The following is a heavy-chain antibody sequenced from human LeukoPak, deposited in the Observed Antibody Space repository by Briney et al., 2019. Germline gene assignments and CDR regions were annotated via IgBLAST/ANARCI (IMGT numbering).Heavy chain of an antibody. D-gene: IGHD2-8*01. CDR1: RFTFSDAW. CDR3: TTDEWN. Sequence: GGSLRLSCAASRFTFSDAWMSWVRQAPGKWMEWVGRIKSKTDGGTTDYTAPVRGRFTISRDDSRNTLYLQMNSLKTEDTAVYYCTTDEWNWGQGTLVTVSS. CDR2: IKSKTDGGTT. J-gene: IGHJ4*02. V-gene: IGHV3-15*01.